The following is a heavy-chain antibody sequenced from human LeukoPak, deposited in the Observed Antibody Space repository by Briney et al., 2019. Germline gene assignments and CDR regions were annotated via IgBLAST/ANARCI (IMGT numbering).Heavy chain of an antibody. Sequence: SETLSLTCAVSGGSISSGGYSWSWIRQPPGKGLEWIGYIYHSGSTYYNPSLKSRVTISVDRSKNQFSLKLSSVTAADTAVYYCANTYYYDSSGDYWGQGTLVTVSS. J-gene: IGHJ4*02. D-gene: IGHD3-22*01. CDR3: ANTYYYDSSGDY. V-gene: IGHV4-30-2*01. CDR1: GGSISSGGYS. CDR2: IYHSGST.